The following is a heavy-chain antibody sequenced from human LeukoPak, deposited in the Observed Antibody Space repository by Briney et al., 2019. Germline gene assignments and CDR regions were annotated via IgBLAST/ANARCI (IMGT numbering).Heavy chain of an antibody. V-gene: IGHV1-46*01. CDR3: ARDRGGSDIVVVPAALTGAFDI. CDR2: INPSGGST. Sequence: ASVTVSCKASGYTFTSYYMHWVRQAPGQGLEWMGIINPSGGSTSYAQKFQGRVTMTRDTSISTAYMELSRLRSDDTAVYYCARDRGGSDIVVVPAALTGAFDIWGQGTMVTVSS. CDR1: GYTFTSYY. D-gene: IGHD2-2*01. J-gene: IGHJ3*02.